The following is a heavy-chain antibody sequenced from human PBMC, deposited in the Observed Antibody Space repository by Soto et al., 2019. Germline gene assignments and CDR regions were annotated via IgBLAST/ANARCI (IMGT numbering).Heavy chain of an antibody. CDR2: ISGGAT. D-gene: IGHD2-15*01. Sequence: EVQLLESGGGLVQPGGSRRLSCAASGFTFRDYGMSWVRQAPGKGLEWVSGISGGATYYADSVKGRFVISRDDSKNTLYLEMDSLGVEDTAVYYGTEDAGWTSADWGQGTLVTVSS. V-gene: IGHV3-23*01. CDR3: TEDAGWTSAD. J-gene: IGHJ4*02. CDR1: GFTFRDYG.